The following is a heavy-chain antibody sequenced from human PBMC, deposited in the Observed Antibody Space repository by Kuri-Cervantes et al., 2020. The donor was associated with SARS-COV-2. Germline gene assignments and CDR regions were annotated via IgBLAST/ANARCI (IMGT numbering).Heavy chain of an antibody. D-gene: IGHD2-2*03. CDR3: AKDGYCSSTSCRPWFDP. V-gene: IGHV3-33*06. J-gene: IGHJ5*02. CDR1: GFIFSNHA. CDR2: IWYDGTNK. Sequence: GGSLRLSCEASGFIFSNHAMHWVRQAPGKGLAWVAVIWYDGTNKYYGDSVKGRFTISRDNSKNTLYLQMNSLRAEDTAVYYCAKDGYCSSTSCRPWFDPWGQGTLVTVSS.